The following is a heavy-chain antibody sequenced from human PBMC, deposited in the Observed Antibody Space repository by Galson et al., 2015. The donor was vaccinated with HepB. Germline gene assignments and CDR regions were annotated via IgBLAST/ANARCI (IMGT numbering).Heavy chain of an antibody. Sequence: SLRLSCAASGFTFSKYRMSWVRQAPGKGLEWVANIKQDGSEKYYVDSVKGRFTISRDNAKNSLYLQMNSLRAEDTAVYYCARDRVSSSHLFDYWGQGTLVTVSS. CDR1: GFTFSKYR. CDR2: IKQDGSEK. V-gene: IGHV3-7*01. J-gene: IGHJ4*02. D-gene: IGHD6-6*01. CDR3: ARDRVSSSHLFDY.